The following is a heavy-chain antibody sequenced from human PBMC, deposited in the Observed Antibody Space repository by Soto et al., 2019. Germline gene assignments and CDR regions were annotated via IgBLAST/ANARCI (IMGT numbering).Heavy chain of an antibody. D-gene: IGHD4-17*01. CDR2: IYHTGST. CDR3: ARDPLYDYGDLSHVCDI. J-gene: IGHJ3*02. Sequence: QVQLLESGPGLVKPSQTLSLTCTVSGGSMSRGDYYWSWIRQPPGKGLEWIGFIYHTGSTYYSPSLKNRVAISVDTSKNQFSLKLSSVTAADTAVYFCARDPLYDYGDLSHVCDILGQGTMVTVSS. V-gene: IGHV4-30-4*01. CDR1: GGSMSRGDYY.